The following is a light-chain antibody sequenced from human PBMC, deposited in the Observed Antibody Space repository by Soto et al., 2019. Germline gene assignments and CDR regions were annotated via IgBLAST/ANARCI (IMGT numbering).Light chain of an antibody. CDR1: SSDVGGYNY. CDR3: SSYAGSNSVL. V-gene: IGLV2-8*01. J-gene: IGLJ2*01. CDR2: EVT. Sequence: QSALTQPPSASGSPGQSVTISCTGMSSDVGGYNYVSWYQQHPGKAPKLMIYEVTKLPSGVPDRFSGSKSGNTASLTVSGLQAEDEADYYCSSYAGSNSVLFVGGTKLTVL.